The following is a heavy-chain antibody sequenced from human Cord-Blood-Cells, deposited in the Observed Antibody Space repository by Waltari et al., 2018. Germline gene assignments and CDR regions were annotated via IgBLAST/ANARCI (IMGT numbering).Heavy chain of an antibody. V-gene: IGHV4-34*01. J-gene: IGHJ5*02. CDR3: ARARRPPRILEFDP. CDR1: GGSFSGYY. Sequence: QVQLQQWGAGLLKPSETPSLTCAVYGGSFSGYYWSWIRPPPGKGLEWIGEINHSGSTNYNPSLKSRVTISVDTSKNQFSLKLSSVTAADTAVYYCARARRPPRILEFDPWGQGTLVTVSS. D-gene: IGHD2-15*01. CDR2: INHSGST.